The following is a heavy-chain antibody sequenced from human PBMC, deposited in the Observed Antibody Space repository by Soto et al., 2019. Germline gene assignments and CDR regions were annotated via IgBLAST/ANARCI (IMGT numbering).Heavy chain of an antibody. CDR1: GFTFSNYG. V-gene: IGHV3-33*01. Sequence: GGSLRLSCAASGFTFSNYGIHWVRQAPGKGLEWVAIIWYDGSKNYYADSVKGRFTISRDNSKNTLFLQMNSLRAEDTAVYYCARDSTSRLRLGAVYYFDYWGQGTLVTVSS. CDR3: ARDSTSRLRLGAVYYFDY. CDR2: IWYDGSKN. J-gene: IGHJ4*02. D-gene: IGHD3-16*01.